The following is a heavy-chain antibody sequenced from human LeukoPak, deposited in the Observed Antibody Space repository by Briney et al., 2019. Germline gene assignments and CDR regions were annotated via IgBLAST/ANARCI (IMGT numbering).Heavy chain of an antibody. J-gene: IGHJ4*02. CDR3: ARAEQSDI. Sequence: GGSLRLSCAGSGYTFSDYDIHWVRQPTGKGLEWVSAIGTLHDTYYSDSVKGRFTISRENARDSVYLQMNTLRAGDTAVYYCARAEQSDIWGQGTLVTVSS. V-gene: IGHV3-13*01. D-gene: IGHD1-26*01. CDR1: GYTFSDYD. CDR2: IGTLHDT.